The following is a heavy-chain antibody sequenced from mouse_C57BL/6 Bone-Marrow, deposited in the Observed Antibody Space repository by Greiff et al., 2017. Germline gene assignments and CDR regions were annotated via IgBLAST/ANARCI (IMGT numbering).Heavy chain of an antibody. CDR2: ISNGGGST. CDR3: ARHNGYYGNAMDY. Sequence: EVMLVESGGGLVQPGGSLKLSCAASGFTFSDYYMYWVRQTPEKRLEWVAYISNGGGSTYYPDTVKGRFTISRDNAKNTLYLQMSRLKSEDTAMYYCARHNGYYGNAMDYWGQGTSVTVSS. D-gene: IGHD2-3*01. V-gene: IGHV5-12*01. CDR1: GFTFSDYY. J-gene: IGHJ4*01.